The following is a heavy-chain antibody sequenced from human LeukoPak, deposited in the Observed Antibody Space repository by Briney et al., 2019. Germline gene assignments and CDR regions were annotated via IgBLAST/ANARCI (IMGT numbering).Heavy chain of an antibody. D-gene: IGHD3-10*01. J-gene: IGHJ3*02. CDR3: AKGGRSYYYGSGSYSDI. CDR2: ISWNSGSI. CDR1: GFTFDDYA. V-gene: IGHV3-9*01. Sequence: GGSLRLSCAASGFTFDDYAMHWVRQAPGKGLEWVSGISWNSGSIGYADSVEGRFTISRDNAKNSLYLQMNSLRAEDTALYYCAKGGRSYYYGSGSYSDIWGQGTMVTVSS.